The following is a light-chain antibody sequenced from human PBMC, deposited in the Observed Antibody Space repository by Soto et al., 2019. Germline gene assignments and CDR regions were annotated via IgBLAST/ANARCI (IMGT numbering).Light chain of an antibody. V-gene: IGLV2-14*01. J-gene: IGLJ1*01. Sequence: QSALTQPPSVSGSPGQSVTISCTVTSSDIGGYKHVSWYQQHPGKAPKLMIYEVSNRPSGVSNRFSGSKSGNTASLTISGLQAEDEADYYCNSYTNSNTYVFGSGTKVTVL. CDR1: SSDIGGYKH. CDR3: NSYTNSNTYV. CDR2: EVS.